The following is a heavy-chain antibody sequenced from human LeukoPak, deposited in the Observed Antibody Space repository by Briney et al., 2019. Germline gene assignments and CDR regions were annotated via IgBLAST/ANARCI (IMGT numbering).Heavy chain of an antibody. CDR2: IWYDGSNK. Sequence: PGRSLRLSCAASGFTFSSHGMHWVRQAPGKGLEWVAGIWYDGSNKYYADSVKGRFTISRDNSKNTLYLQMNSLRAEDTAVYYCASSEVLGSGWYGHYYYGMDVWGKGTTVTVSS. J-gene: IGHJ6*04. CDR3: ASSEVLGSGWYGHYYYGMDV. CDR1: GFTFSSHG. D-gene: IGHD6-19*01. V-gene: IGHV3-33*01.